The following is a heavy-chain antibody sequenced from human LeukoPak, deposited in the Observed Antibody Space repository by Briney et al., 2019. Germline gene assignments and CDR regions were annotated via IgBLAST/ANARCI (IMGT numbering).Heavy chain of an antibody. V-gene: IGHV3-48*03. J-gene: IGHJ4*02. CDR1: GFTFSSYE. D-gene: IGHD3-9*01. Sequence: PGGSLRLSCAASGFTFSSYEMNWVRQAPGKGLEWVSYISSSGSTIYYADSVKGRFTISRDNAKNSLYLQMNSLRAEDTAVYYCARDSPGYDILTGSRTGAFDYWGQGTLVTVSS. CDR2: ISSSGSTI. CDR3: ARDSPGYDILTGSRTGAFDY.